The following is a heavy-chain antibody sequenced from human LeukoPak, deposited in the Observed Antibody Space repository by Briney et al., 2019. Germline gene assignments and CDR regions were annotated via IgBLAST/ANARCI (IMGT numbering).Heavy chain of an antibody. V-gene: IGHV3-11*04. J-gene: IGHJ4*02. CDR3: ARDFGNWNFDY. CDR1: GFTFSDYY. Sequence: GGSLRLSCTASGFTFSDYYMSWIRQAPGKGLEWVSYISSSGSTVYYADSVKGRFTISRDNAKNSLNLQMNSLRAEDTAVYYCARDFGNWNFDYWGQGTLVTVSS. CDR2: ISSSGSTV. D-gene: IGHD1-20*01.